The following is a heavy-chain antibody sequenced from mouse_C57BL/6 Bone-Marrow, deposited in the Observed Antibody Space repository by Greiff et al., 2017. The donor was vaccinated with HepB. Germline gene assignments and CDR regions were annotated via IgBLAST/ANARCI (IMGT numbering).Heavy chain of an antibody. Sequence: EVKLQHSGPELVKPGASVKIPCKASGYTFTDYNMDWVKQSHGKSLEWIGDINPNNGGTIYNQKFKGKATLTVDKSSSTAYMELRSLTSEDTAVYYCARGDYYGSSPFAYWGQGTLVTVSA. CDR3: ARGDYYGSSPFAY. V-gene: IGHV1-18*01. D-gene: IGHD1-1*01. CDR1: GYTFTDYN. CDR2: INPNNGGT. J-gene: IGHJ3*01.